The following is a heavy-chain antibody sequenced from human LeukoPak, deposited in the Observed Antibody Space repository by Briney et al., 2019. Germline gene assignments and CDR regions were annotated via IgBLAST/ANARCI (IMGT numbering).Heavy chain of an antibody. J-gene: IGHJ5*02. D-gene: IGHD3-22*01. CDR3: AREGYYYDSSGYERWFDP. CDR1: GGTFSSYA. V-gene: IGHV1-69*05. CDR2: IIAIFGTA. Sequence: SVKVSCKASGGTFSSYAISWVRQAPGQGLEWMGGIIAIFGTANYAQKFQGRVTITTDESTSTAYMELSSLRSEDTAVYYCAREGYYYDSSGYERWFDPWGQGTLVTVSS.